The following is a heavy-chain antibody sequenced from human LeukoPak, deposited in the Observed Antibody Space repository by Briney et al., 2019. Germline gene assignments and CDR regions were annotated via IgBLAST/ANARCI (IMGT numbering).Heavy chain of an antibody. J-gene: IGHJ5*02. V-gene: IGHV4-39*01. CDR2: IYYSGST. Sequence: SETLSLTCTVSGGSISSSSYYWGWIRQPPGTGLEWIGSIYYSGSTYYNPSLKSRVTISVDTSKNQFSLKLSSVTAADTAVYYCARGGGSCYSGGICLVDWFDPWGQGTLVTVSS. CDR1: GGSISSSSYY. D-gene: IGHD2-15*01. CDR3: ARGGGSCYSGGICLVDWFDP.